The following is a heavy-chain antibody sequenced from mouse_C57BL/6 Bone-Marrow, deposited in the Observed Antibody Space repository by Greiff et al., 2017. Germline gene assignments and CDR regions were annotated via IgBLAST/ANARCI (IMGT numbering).Heavy chain of an antibody. CDR1: GYAFTNYL. V-gene: IGHV1-54*01. J-gene: IGHJ4*01. CDR3: ATIYYDYDLYAMDY. Sequence: QVQLQQPGAELVKPGASVKLSCKASGYAFTNYLIEWVKQRPGQGLEWIGVINPGRGGTNYNEKFKGKATLTADKSSSTAYMQLSSLTSEDSAVYFCATIYYDYDLYAMDYWGQGTSVTVSS. D-gene: IGHD2-4*01. CDR2: INPGRGGT.